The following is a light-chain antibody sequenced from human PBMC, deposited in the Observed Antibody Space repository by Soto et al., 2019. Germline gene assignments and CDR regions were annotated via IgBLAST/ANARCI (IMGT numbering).Light chain of an antibody. J-gene: IGLJ3*02. CDR3: KSYDSTLSGSWV. CDR2: VNN. CDR1: SSNIGAGYD. V-gene: IGLV1-40*01. Sequence: QPVLTQPPSVSGAPGQRVTISCTGSSSNIGAGYDVHWYQHLPGTAPKLLIYVNNNRPSGVPDRFSGSKSGTSASLAITGVQAEDESDYYCKSYDSTLSGSWVFGGGTKLTVL.